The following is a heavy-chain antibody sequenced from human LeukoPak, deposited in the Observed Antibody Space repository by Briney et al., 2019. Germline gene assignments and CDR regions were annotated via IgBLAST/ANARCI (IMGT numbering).Heavy chain of an antibody. V-gene: IGHV1-58*01. CDR1: GFTFTSSA. CDR3: AVSPYYDFWSGYYTNLDY. Sequence: SVKVSCKASGFTFTSSAVQWVRQARGQRLEWIGWIVVGSGNTNYAQKFQERVTITRDMSTSTAYMELSSLRSEDTAVYYCAVSPYYDFWSGYYTNLDYWGQGTRVTVSS. D-gene: IGHD3-3*01. CDR2: IVVGSGNT. J-gene: IGHJ4*02.